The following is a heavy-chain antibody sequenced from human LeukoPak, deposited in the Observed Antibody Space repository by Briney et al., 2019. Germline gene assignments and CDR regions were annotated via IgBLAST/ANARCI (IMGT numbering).Heavy chain of an antibody. Sequence: EASVKVSCKASGGTFSSYAISWVRQAPGQGLEWMGGIIPIFGTANYAQKFQGRVTITADESTRTAYMELSSLRSEDTAVYYCARGRCSSTSCPGDNCFDPWGKGTLVTVSS. D-gene: IGHD2-2*01. J-gene: IGHJ5*02. V-gene: IGHV1-69*01. CDR2: IIPIFGTA. CDR3: ARGRCSSTSCPGDNCFDP. CDR1: GGTFSSYA.